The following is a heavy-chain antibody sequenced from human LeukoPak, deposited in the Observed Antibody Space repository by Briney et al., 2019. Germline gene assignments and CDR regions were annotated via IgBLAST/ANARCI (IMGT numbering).Heavy chain of an antibody. CDR2: TYYRSKWYN. V-gene: IGHV6-1*01. CDR3: ARAADVYSYGYDY. CDR1: GDSFSSNSAA. J-gene: IGHJ4*02. D-gene: IGHD5-18*01. Sequence: SQTLSLTRAISGDSFSSNSAAWNWIRQSPSRGLEWLGRTYYRSKWYNDYAVSVKGRITINPDTSKNQFSLQLNSVTPEDTAVYYCARAADVYSYGYDYWGQGTLVTVSS.